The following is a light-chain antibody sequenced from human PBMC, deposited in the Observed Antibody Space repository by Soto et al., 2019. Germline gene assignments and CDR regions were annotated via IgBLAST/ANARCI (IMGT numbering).Light chain of an antibody. CDR2: VAS. Sequence: EIVMTQSPATLSVSPGERATLSCWASQSASNNLAWYQQKPGQAPRRLIYVASTRATGVSARFSSSGSGTEFTLTISSLQSEDFAVYYCQQYNKWPPYTFGQGTKLEIK. CDR1: QSASNN. J-gene: IGKJ2*01. CDR3: QQYNKWPPYT. V-gene: IGKV3-15*01.